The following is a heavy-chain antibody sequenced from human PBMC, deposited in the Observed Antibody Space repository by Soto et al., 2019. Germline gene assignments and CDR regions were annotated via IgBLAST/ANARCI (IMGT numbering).Heavy chain of an antibody. J-gene: IGHJ5*02. Sequence: GEALQNSCKDSGNSFTSFPIRWVRQIPRTGLEWMGIIYPGDSDTRYSPSFQGQVTISADRSISTAYLQWSSLKASDTAMYYCARVNKYSSPLKGRFDPWGQVTMVTVSS. CDR2: IYPGDSDT. CDR1: GNSFTSFP. CDR3: ARVNKYSSPLKGRFDP. V-gene: IGHV5-51*01. D-gene: IGHD2-15*01.